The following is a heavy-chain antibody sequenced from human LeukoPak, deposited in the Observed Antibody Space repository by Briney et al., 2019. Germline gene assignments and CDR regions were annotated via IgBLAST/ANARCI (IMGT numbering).Heavy chain of an antibody. CDR3: ARSPTSCVSATCPVAYSGYDLDY. Sequence: SETLSLTCVVSGGSINNINYNWGWIRQPPGKGLEWIGEVNHSGVTNYNPSIKSRVTLSVDTLKNQFSLKVNSVTAADTAVYYCARSPTSCVSATCPVAYSGYDLDYWSRGMLVTVSS. CDR2: VNHSGVT. D-gene: IGHD5-12*01. V-gene: IGHV4-39*01. CDR1: GGSINNINYN. J-gene: IGHJ4*02.